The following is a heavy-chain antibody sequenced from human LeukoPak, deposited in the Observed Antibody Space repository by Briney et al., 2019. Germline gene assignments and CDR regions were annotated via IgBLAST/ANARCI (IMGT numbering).Heavy chain of an antibody. CDR1: GFTVSSNY. J-gene: IGHJ5*02. Sequence: PGGSLRLSCAASGFTVSSNYMSWVRQAPGKGLEWVSVIYSGGSTYYADSVKGRFTISRDNSKNTLYLQMNSLRAEDTAVYYCARYYYDSSGYYNWFDPRGQGTLVTVSS. D-gene: IGHD3-22*01. CDR3: ARYYYDSSGYYNWFDP. CDR2: IYSGGST. V-gene: IGHV3-53*01.